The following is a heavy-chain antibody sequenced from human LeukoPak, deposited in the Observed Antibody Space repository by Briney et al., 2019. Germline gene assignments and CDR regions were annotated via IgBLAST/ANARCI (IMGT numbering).Heavy chain of an antibody. D-gene: IGHD3-10*01. CDR3: ARGRHYYGSGSYYADQIFDY. Sequence: PSQTLSLTCAVSGGSFSSGGYSWSWIRQPPGKGLEWIGYIYHSGSTYYNPSLKSRVTISVDRSKNQFSLKLSSVTAADTAVYYCARGRHYYGSGSYYADQIFDYWGQGTLVTVSS. J-gene: IGHJ4*02. V-gene: IGHV4-30-2*01. CDR2: IYHSGST. CDR1: GGSFSSGGYS.